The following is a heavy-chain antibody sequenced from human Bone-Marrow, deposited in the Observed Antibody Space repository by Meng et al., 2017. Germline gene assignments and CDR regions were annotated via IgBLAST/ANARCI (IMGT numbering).Heavy chain of an antibody. D-gene: IGHD4-17*01. CDR1: GDSISNYY. V-gene: IGHV4-4*07. Sequence: SETLSLTCSVSGDSISNYYWNWLRQPAGKRLEWIGRTYVGGSTDYNPSLRSRVTVSVDTSKNQISLRLASVTAADTAVYFCARGSAGDYYLDSWGQGTLVTVSS. CDR2: TYVGGST. J-gene: IGHJ4*02. CDR3: ARGSAGDYYLDS.